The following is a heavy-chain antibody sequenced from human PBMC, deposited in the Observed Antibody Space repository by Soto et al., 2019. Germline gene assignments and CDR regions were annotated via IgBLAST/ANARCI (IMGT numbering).Heavy chain of an antibody. V-gene: IGHV1-18*01. CDR1: GYTFTSYG. D-gene: IGHD4-17*01. J-gene: IGHJ6*02. Sequence: ASVKVSCKASGYTFTSYGISWVRQAPGQGLEWMGWISAYNGNTNYAQKLQGRVTMTTDTSTSTAYMELRSLRSDDTAVYYCASLGDHYYYYGRDVWGQGTTVTVSS. CDR2: ISAYNGNT. CDR3: ASLGDHYYYYGRDV.